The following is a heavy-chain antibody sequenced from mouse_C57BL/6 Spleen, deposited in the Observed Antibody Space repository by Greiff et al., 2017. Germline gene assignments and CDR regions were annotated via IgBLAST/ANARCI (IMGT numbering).Heavy chain of an antibody. CDR3: ARGLAY. J-gene: IGHJ3*01. CDR1: GYAFSSSW. V-gene: IGHV1-82*01. CDR2: IYPGDGDT. Sequence: VKLQESGPELVKPGASVKISCKASGYAFSSSWMNWVKQRPGQGLEWIGRIYPGDGDTNYNGKFKGKATLTADKSSSTACMQLNSLTSEDSAVYFCARGLAYWGQGTLVTVSA.